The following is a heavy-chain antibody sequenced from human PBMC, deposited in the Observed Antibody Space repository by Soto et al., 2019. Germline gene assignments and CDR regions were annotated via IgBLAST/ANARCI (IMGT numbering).Heavy chain of an antibody. Sequence: QVQLVESGGGVVQSGRSLRLSCAASGFTFSSYGMHWVRQAPGKGLEWVAVISYDGSNKYYADSVKGRFTISRDNSKNTLYLQMNSLRAEDTAVYYCAKDHPLRFLDRLVDYWGQGTLVTVSS. CDR1: GFTFSSYG. CDR3: AKDHPLRFLDRLVDY. V-gene: IGHV3-30*18. D-gene: IGHD3-3*01. CDR2: ISYDGSNK. J-gene: IGHJ4*02.